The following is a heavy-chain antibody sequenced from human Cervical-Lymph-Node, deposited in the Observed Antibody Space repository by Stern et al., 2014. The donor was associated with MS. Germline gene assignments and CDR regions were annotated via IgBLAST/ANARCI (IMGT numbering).Heavy chain of an antibody. CDR2: IDPNSGGT. J-gene: IGHJ6*02. CDR3: ARERHSMDV. V-gene: IGHV1-2*02. Sequence: DQLEESGAEVKKPGASVKVSCKASGYSFTAYYMHWVRQAPGQGLEWMGWIDPNSGGTKSAQNFQGRVTMTRDTSISTFYMELSGLTSDDTAVFYCARERHSMDVWGQGTTVTVSS. CDR1: GYSFTAYY.